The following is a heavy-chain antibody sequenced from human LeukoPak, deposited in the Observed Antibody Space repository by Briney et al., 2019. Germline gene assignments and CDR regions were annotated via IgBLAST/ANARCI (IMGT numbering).Heavy chain of an antibody. CDR1: GLTFHDYG. CDR2: LNWNGGSK. Sequence: PGRSLRLSCAASGLTFHDYGMRWARQAPGKGLEWVSGLNWNGGSKVYADFVKGRFTIHGDNAKDSLHLQMNTQRAEHTALFHCARAYGDYPHPFDYWGQGTLVSVSS. CDR3: ARAYGDYPHPFDY. D-gene: IGHD4-17*01. V-gene: IGHV3-20*01. J-gene: IGHJ4*02.